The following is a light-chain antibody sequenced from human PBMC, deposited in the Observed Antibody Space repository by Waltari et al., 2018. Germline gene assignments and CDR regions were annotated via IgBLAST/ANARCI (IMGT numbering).Light chain of an antibody. Sequence: DIVMTQSPESLAVSLGERATINCRASQRILYSSNNKNYLAWYQHKPGQPPKLLIYWASTRESGVPDRFSGSGSGTDFTLTISGLQVEDVAVYYCQQHYSSPWTFGQGTKVEI. V-gene: IGKV4-1*01. CDR1: QRILYSSNNKNY. CDR2: WAS. CDR3: QQHYSSPWT. J-gene: IGKJ1*01.